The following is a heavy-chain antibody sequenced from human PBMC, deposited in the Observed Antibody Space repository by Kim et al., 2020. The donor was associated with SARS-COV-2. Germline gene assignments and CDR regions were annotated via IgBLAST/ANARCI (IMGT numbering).Heavy chain of an antibody. CDR1: GFTFSSYS. V-gene: IGHV3-21*01. D-gene: IGHD2-15*01. CDR2: ISSSSSYI. J-gene: IGHJ6*03. Sequence: GGSLRLSCAASGFTFSSYSMNWVRQAPGKGLEWVSSISSSSSYIYYADSMKGRFTISRDNAKNSLYLQMNSLRAEDTAVYYCAREGCSGGSCHAFYYYYYVGVWRREPAVTLSS. CDR3: AREGCSGGSCHAFYYYYYVGV.